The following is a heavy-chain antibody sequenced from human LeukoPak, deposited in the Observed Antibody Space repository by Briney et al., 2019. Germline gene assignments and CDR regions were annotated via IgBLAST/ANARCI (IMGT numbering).Heavy chain of an antibody. CDR2: IYSGGST. CDR3: ARASRALRYYYYYGMDV. Sequence: GGSLRLSCAASGFTVSSNYMSWVRQAPGKGLEWVSVIYSGGSTYYADSVKGRFTISRDNSKNTLYLQMNSLRAEDTAVYYCARASRALRYYYYYGMDVWGQRTTVTVSS. V-gene: IGHV3-53*01. D-gene: IGHD4-17*01. CDR1: GFTVSSNY. J-gene: IGHJ6*02.